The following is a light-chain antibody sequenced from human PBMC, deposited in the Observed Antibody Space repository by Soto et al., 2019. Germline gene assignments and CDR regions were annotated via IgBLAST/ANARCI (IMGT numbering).Light chain of an antibody. V-gene: IGLV2-14*03. CDR3: SSYTTSXTRQIV. J-gene: IGLJ1*01. CDR1: SSDVGGYNY. CDR2: DVT. Sequence: QSALTQPASVSGSPGQSITISCTGTSSDVGGYNYVSWYQHHPGKAPKLIIYDVTNRPSGVSNPFSGSKSGNTASLTISGLQPEDEADSYCSSYTTSXTRQIVFGTGTKVTVL.